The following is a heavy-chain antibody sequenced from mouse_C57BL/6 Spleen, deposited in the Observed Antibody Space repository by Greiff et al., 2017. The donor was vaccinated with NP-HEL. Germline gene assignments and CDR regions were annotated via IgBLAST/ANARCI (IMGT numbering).Heavy chain of an antibody. Sequence: QVQLQQPGAELVRPGSSVKLSCKASGYTFTSYWMHWVKQRPIQGLEWIGNIDPSDSETHYNQKFKDKATLTVDKSSSTAYMQRSSLTSEDSAVYYCASSSYWYFDVWGTGTTVTVSS. V-gene: IGHV1-52*01. J-gene: IGHJ1*03. CDR1: GYTFTSYW. CDR2: IDPSDSET. CDR3: ASSSYWYFDV. D-gene: IGHD1-1*01.